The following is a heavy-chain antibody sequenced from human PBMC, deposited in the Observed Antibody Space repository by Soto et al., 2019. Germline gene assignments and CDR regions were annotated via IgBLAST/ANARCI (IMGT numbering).Heavy chain of an antibody. J-gene: IGHJ4*02. Sequence: GGSLRLSCAASGFTFSSYSMNWVRQAPGKGLEWVSSIGSSSSYTYYADSVKGRFTISRDNAKNSLYLQMNSLRAEDTAVYYCARDPATDGSGSYYWGQGTLVTVSS. D-gene: IGHD3-10*01. CDR2: IGSSSSYT. CDR3: ARDPATDGSGSYY. CDR1: GFTFSSYS. V-gene: IGHV3-21*01.